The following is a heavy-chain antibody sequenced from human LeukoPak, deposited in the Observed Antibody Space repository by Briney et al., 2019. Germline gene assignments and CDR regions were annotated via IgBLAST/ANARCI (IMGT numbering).Heavy chain of an antibody. D-gene: IGHD3-22*01. Sequence: SETLSLTCTVSGASISSSSYYWGWIRQPPGKGLEWIGSIYYSGSTYYNPSLKSRVTISVDTSKNQFSLKLSSVTAADTAVYYCARCGYFTTPYYFDYWGQGILVTVSS. CDR1: GASISSSSYY. V-gene: IGHV4-39*01. CDR2: IYYSGST. CDR3: ARCGYFTTPYYFDY. J-gene: IGHJ4*02.